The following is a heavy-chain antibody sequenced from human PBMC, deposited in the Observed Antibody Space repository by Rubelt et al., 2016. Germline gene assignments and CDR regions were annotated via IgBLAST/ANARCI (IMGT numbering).Heavy chain of an antibody. CDR3: ARRYSGSYLDY. CDR2: IYSGGST. CDR1: GFTVSSNY. J-gene: IGHJ4*02. D-gene: IGHD1-26*01. Sequence: EVQLVESGGGLVQPGGSLRLSCAASGFTVSSNYMSWVRQAPGKGLEWVSVIYSGGSTYYAESVKGRFTISRDNSKNTLYLQMNSLRAEDTAVYYCARRYSGSYLDYWGQGTLVTVSS. V-gene: IGHV3-66*01.